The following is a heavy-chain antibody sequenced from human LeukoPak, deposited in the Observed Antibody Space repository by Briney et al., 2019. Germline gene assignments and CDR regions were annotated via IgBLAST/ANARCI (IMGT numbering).Heavy chain of an antibody. CDR1: GFTVSSNY. J-gene: IGHJ4*02. V-gene: IGHV3-66*02. CDR2: IYSGGST. CDR3: AREAYCGGDCYFDY. Sequence: GGSLRLSCSASGFTVSSNYMSWVRQAPGKGLGWVSVIYSGGSTYYADSVKGRFTISRDNSKNTLYLQMNSLRAEDTAVYYCAREAYCGGDCYFDYWGQGTLVTVSS. D-gene: IGHD2-21*02.